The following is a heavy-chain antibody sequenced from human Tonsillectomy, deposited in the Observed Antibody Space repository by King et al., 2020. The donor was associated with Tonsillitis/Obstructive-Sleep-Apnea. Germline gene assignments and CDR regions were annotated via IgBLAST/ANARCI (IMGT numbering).Heavy chain of an antibody. CDR2: ISPYSGNT. CDR3: ARVALRGPGRHLHYYGMDV. J-gene: IGHJ6*02. Sequence: EQLVQSGPEVKKPGASVKVSCMASGYTFSNYAISWVRQAPGQGLEWMGWISPYSGNTNYAQKLQGRVTMTTDTSTTTAYMELRSLRSDDTAVFYCARVALRGPGRHLHYYGMDVWGQGTTVTVSS. CDR1: GYTFSNYA. V-gene: IGHV1-18*01. D-gene: IGHD3-10*01.